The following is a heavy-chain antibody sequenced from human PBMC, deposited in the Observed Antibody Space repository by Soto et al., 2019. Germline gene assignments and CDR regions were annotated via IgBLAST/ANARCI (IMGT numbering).Heavy chain of an antibody. J-gene: IGHJ5*02. CDR2: IYYSGST. V-gene: IGHV4-59*12. Sequence: PSETLSLTCTVSGGSISSYYWSWIRQPPGKGLEWIGYIYYSGSTNYNPSLKSRVTISVDTSKNQFSLKLSSVTATDTAVYYCARERYYYDSSGPSANWFDPWGQGTLVTVSS. CDR1: GGSISSYY. CDR3: ARERYYYDSSGPSANWFDP. D-gene: IGHD3-22*01.